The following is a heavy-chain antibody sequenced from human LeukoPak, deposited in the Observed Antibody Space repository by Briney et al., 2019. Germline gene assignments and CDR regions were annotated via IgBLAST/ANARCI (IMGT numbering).Heavy chain of an antibody. D-gene: IGHD2-2*01. CDR2: ISGSGGST. Sequence: GGSLRLSCAASGFTFSSYAMSWVRQAPGKGLEWVSAISGSGGSTYYADSVKGRFTISRDNSKNTLYLQMNSLRAEDTAVYYRAKVSYCSSTSCYPKFDYWGQGTLVTVSS. J-gene: IGHJ4*02. CDR3: AKVSYCSSTSCYPKFDY. CDR1: GFTFSSYA. V-gene: IGHV3-23*01.